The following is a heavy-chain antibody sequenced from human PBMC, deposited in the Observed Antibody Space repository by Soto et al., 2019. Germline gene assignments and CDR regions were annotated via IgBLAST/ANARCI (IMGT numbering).Heavy chain of an antibody. CDR3: ARYNSYAIDY. V-gene: IGHV4-59*01. J-gene: IGHJ4*02. CDR2: IHYSGTT. D-gene: IGHD2-8*01. Sequence: SETLSLTCTVSGTSISSYYWSWIRQPPGKGLEWIANIHYSGTTNYTPSFASRVTLSVDTSKNQFPLKMTSVTAADRAMYFCARYNSYAIDYWGRGTLVTVSS. CDR1: GTSISSYY.